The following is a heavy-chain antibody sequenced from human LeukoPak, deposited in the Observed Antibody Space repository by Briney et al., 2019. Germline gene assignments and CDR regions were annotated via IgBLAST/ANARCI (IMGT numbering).Heavy chain of an antibody. J-gene: IGHJ6*04. CDR2: ISYDGTNK. CDR1: GFTFNSYG. Sequence: GGSLRLSCAAPGFTFNSYGMHWVRQVPGKGLEWVAIISYDGTNKYYADSVKGRFTISRDSSKNSLYLQMNSLRAEDTAVYYCAELGITMIGGVWGKGTTVTISS. D-gene: IGHD3-10*02. CDR3: AELGITMIGGV. V-gene: IGHV3-30*18.